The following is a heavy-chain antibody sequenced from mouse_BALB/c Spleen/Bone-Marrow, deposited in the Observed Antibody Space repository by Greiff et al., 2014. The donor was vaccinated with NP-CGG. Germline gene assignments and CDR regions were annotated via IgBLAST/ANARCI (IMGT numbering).Heavy chain of an antibody. J-gene: IGHJ2*03. CDR1: GFTFSSYG. CDR2: INSNGGST. Sequence: EVNLVESGGGLVQPGGSLKLSCAASGFTFSSYGTSWVRQTPDKRLELVATINSNGGSTYYPDSVKGRFTISRDNAKNTLYLQMSSLKSEDTAMYYCARVWYFDYWGQGTSLTVSS. CDR3: ARVWYFDY. V-gene: IGHV5-6-3*01.